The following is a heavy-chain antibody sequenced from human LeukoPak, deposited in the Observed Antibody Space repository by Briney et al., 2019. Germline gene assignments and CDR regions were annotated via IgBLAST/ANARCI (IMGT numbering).Heavy chain of an antibody. CDR1: GFTFSSYG. Sequence: PGRSLRLSCAASGFTFSSYGMHWVRQAPGKGLEWVAVISYDGSNKYYADSVKGRFTISRDNSKNTLYLQMNSLRAEDTAVYYCARTSGRGVIIIGPPNYGMDVWGQGTTVTVSS. V-gene: IGHV3-30*03. D-gene: IGHD3-10*01. J-gene: IGHJ6*02. CDR3: ARTSGRGVIIIGPPNYGMDV. CDR2: ISYDGSNK.